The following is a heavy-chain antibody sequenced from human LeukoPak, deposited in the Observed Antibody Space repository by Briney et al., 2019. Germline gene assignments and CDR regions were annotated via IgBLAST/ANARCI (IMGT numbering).Heavy chain of an antibody. V-gene: IGHV1-2*02. J-gene: IGHJ6*03. CDR1: GYTFTGYY. CDR2: INPNSGGT. D-gene: IGHD6-6*01. Sequence: ASVKVSCKASGYTFTGYYMHWVRQAPGQGLEWMGWINPNSGGTNYAQKFQGRVTMTRDTSISTAYMELSRLRSEDTAVYYCASGGYSSSLWGVKTYYYYYTDVWGKGTTVTVSS. CDR3: ASGGYSSSLWGVKTYYYYYTDV.